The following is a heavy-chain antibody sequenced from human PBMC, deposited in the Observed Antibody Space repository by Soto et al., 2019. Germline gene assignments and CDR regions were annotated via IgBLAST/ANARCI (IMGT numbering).Heavy chain of an antibody. J-gene: IGHJ4*02. V-gene: IGHV4-39*01. Sequence: SETLSLTCTVSGGSISSRDSYWGWIRQPPGKGLEWIGGFHYSGSTYYNPSLKSRVTISVDTSKNQLSLRVTSVTAADTAVYYCARGFGRSHFDYWGQGTLVTVSS. CDR2: FHYSGST. CDR1: GGSISSRDSY. D-gene: IGHD3-16*01. CDR3: ARGFGRSHFDY.